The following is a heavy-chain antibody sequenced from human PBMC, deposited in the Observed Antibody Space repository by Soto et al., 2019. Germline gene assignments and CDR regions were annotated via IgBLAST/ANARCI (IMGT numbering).Heavy chain of an antibody. Sequence: QVQLVQSGAEVKKPGSSVKVSCKASGGTFSSYAISWVRQAPGQGLEWMGGIIPIFGTANYAQKFQGRVTITADESTSTAYMELSSLRSEDTAVYYCATPDDILPGYSGTDYYGMDVWGQGTTVTVSS. CDR2: IIPIFGTA. CDR1: GGTFSSYA. J-gene: IGHJ6*02. V-gene: IGHV1-69*01. D-gene: IGHD3-9*01. CDR3: ATPDDILPGYSGTDYYGMDV.